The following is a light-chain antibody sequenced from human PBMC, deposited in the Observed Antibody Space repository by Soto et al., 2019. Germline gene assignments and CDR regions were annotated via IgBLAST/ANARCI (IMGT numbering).Light chain of an antibody. CDR2: KAS. CDR1: ESISSW. CDR3: HQYRASHT. J-gene: IGKJ4*01. V-gene: IGKV1-5*03. Sequence: DIQMTQSPSTLSASVGDRIIITCRASESISSWLAWYQQKPGKAPKLLIYKASTLESGVPSRFSASGSGTEFTLTISSLQPYDSATYFCHQYRASHTCGGGTKVEIK.